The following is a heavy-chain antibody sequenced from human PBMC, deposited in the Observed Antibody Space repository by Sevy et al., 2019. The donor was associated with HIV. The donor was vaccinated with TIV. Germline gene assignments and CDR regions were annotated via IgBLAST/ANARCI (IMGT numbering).Heavy chain of an antibody. CDR2: ISGSADTI. Sequence: GGSLRLSCTASGLPFSSNSMNWVRQAAGRGLEWVSYISGSADTIYYADSVKGRFTISRDNGKNSLYLQMNSLRAEDTAMYYCASDVLRFLEWPKGAFDIWGQGTMVTVSS. CDR1: GLPFSSNS. CDR3: ASDVLRFLEWPKGAFDI. D-gene: IGHD3-3*01. V-gene: IGHV3-48*01. J-gene: IGHJ3*02.